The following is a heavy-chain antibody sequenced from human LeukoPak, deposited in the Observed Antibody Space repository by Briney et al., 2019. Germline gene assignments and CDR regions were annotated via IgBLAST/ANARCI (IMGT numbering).Heavy chain of an antibody. Sequence: SETLSLTCTVSVGSISSSSYYWGWIRQPPGKGLEWIGSIYYSGSTYYNPSLKSRVTISVDTSKNQFSLKLSSVTAADTAVYYCASSSGSYHDAFDIWGQGTMVTVSS. V-gene: IGHV4-39*07. CDR3: ASSSGSYHDAFDI. D-gene: IGHD3-10*01. CDR2: IYYSGST. CDR1: VGSISSSSYY. J-gene: IGHJ3*02.